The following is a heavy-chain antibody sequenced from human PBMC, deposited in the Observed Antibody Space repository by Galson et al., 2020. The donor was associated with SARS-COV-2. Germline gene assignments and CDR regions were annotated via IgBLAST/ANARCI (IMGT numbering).Heavy chain of an antibody. CDR1: GGSMNSWY. CDR2: IYYSGST. V-gene: IGHV4-59*01. J-gene: IGHJ4*02. CDR3: ARGLQGGPGYV. Sequence: SETLSLTCTVSGGSMNSWYWSWIRQPPGKALEWIGYIYYSGSTNYNPSLKSRVTMSVDTSKNQFSLNLSSVTSADTAVYYCARGLQGGPGYVWGQGILVTVSS. D-gene: IGHD4-4*01.